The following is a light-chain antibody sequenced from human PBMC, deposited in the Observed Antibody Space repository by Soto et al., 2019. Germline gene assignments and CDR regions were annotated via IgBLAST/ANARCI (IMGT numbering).Light chain of an antibody. J-gene: IGKJ5*01. CDR3: QQYGSSPRVT. V-gene: IGKV1-5*03. CDR1: QTISNW. Sequence: DIQMTQSPSTLSASVGDRVTITCRASQTISNWLAWYQQKPGKAPKILIYKASTLQSGVPSRFSGSGSGTDFTLTISRLEPEDFALYYCQQYGSSPRVTFGQGTRLEIK. CDR2: KAS.